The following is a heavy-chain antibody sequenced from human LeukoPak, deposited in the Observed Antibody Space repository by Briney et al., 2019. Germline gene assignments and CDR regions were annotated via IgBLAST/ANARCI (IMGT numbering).Heavy chain of an antibody. CDR2: INTNTGNP. J-gene: IGHJ6*02. D-gene: IGHD6-13*01. Sequence: ASVKVSYKASGYTFTSYGISWVRQAPGQGLEWMGWINTNTGNPTYAQGFTGRFVFSLDTSVSTAYLQICSLKAEDTAVYYCAREAGWGSSWFGGLDYYYYGMDVWGQGTTVTVSS. V-gene: IGHV7-4-1*01. CDR3: AREAGWGSSWFGGLDYYYYGMDV. CDR1: GYTFTSYG.